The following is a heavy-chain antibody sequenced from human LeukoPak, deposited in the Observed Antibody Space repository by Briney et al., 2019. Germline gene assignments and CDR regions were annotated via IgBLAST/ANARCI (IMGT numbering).Heavy chain of an antibody. CDR1: GFTFSDYW. V-gene: IGHV3-7*01. Sequence: GGSLRLSCAASGFTFSDYWMSWVRQAPGKGLEGVANIKQDGTEKYYVDSVKGRFPISRDNAKNSLYLQMNSLRAEDTAVYYCARPPTTVVTPADYWGQGTLVTVSS. CDR3: ARPPTTVVTPADY. CDR2: IKQDGTEK. D-gene: IGHD4-23*01. J-gene: IGHJ4*02.